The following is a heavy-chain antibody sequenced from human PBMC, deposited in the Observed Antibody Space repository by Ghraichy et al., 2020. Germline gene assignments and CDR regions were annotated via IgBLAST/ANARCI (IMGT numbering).Heavy chain of an antibody. CDR3: AREVVVVINGYYYGMDV. J-gene: IGHJ6*02. V-gene: IGHV1-18*01. Sequence: ASVKVSCKASGYTFTSYGISWVRQAPGQGLEWMGWISAYNGNTNYAQKLQGRVTMTTDTSTSTAYMELRSLRSDDTAVYYCAREVVVVINGYYYGMDVWGQGTTVTVSS. CDR2: ISAYNGNT. CDR1: GYTFTSYG. D-gene: IGHD3-22*01.